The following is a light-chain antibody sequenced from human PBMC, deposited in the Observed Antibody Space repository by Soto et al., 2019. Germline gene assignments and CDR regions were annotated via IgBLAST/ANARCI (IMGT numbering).Light chain of an antibody. V-gene: IGKV1-5*03. CDR3: HQYNSYPLT. CDR2: KAS. Sequence: DIQMTQSPSTLSASVGDRVTITCRASQSISSWLAWYQQKPGKAPKLLIYKASSLESGVPSSFSGSGSGTEFTLTIISLQPDDVATYYCHQYNSYPLTFGGGTKVLIK. CDR1: QSISSW. J-gene: IGKJ4*02.